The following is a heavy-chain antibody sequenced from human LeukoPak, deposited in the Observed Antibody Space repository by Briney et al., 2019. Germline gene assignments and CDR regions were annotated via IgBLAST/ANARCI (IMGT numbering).Heavy chain of an antibody. CDR2: INWNGNST. Sequence: GGSLRLSCAASGFTFDDYGMSWVRQAPGRGLEWVSAINWNGNSTGYADSVKGRFTISRDNAKNSLYLQMNSLRAEDTALYYCARSLGRRRIAAAGMDYFDYWGQGTLVTVSS. J-gene: IGHJ4*02. D-gene: IGHD6-13*01. CDR3: ARSLGRRRIAAAGMDYFDY. CDR1: GFTFDDYG. V-gene: IGHV3-20*04.